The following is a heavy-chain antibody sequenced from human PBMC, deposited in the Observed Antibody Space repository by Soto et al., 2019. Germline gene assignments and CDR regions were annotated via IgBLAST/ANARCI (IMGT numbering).Heavy chain of an antibody. CDR2: ISGSGGST. V-gene: IGHV3-23*01. CDR1: GFTFSSYA. J-gene: IGHJ4*02. D-gene: IGHD6-19*01. Sequence: GGSLRLSCAASGFTFSSYAMSWVRQAPGKGLEWVSAISGSGGSTYYADSVKGRFTISIDNSKNTLYLQMNSLRAEDTAVYYCAKAVDIHQYSSGRFDYWGQGTLVTVSS. CDR3: AKAVDIHQYSSGRFDY.